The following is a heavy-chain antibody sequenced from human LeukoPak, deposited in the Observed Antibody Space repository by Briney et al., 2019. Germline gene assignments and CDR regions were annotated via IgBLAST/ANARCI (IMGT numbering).Heavy chain of an antibody. CDR3: ARGNMVRGVQVGY. Sequence: GGSLRLSCAASGFTFSSYWMHWVRRARGKGLVWVSRINSDGSSTSYADSVKGRFTISRDNAKNTLYLQMNSLRAEDTAEYYCARGNMVRGVQVGYWGQGTLVTVSS. V-gene: IGHV3-74*01. D-gene: IGHD3-10*01. J-gene: IGHJ4*02. CDR2: INSDGSST. CDR1: GFTFSSYW.